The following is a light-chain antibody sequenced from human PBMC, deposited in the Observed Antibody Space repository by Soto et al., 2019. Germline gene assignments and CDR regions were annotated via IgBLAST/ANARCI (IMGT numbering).Light chain of an antibody. J-gene: IGKJ4*01. CDR3: QQRSNWVS. CDR1: QSVSSY. CDR2: DAS. V-gene: IGKV3-11*01. Sequence: EIVLTQSPATLSLSPGERATLSCRASQSVSSYLAWYQQKPGQAPRLLIYDASNRATGIPARFSGSGSATDFTLTISSLEPEDFVVYYCQQRSNWVSFGGGTKVEIK.